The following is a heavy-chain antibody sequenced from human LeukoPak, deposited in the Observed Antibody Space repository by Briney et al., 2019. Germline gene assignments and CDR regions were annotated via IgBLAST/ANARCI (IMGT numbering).Heavy chain of an antibody. D-gene: IGHD3-10*01. CDR2: IWHDGSNK. J-gene: IGHJ6*02. CDR3: ASYGSGSYLSGGRFYYYYGMDV. CDR1: GFTFSSYG. Sequence: GRSLRLSCAASGFTFSSYGMHWVRQAPGKGLEWLAVIWHDGSNKYYADSVKGRFTISRDNSKNTLYLQMNSLRAEDTAVYYCASYGSGSYLSGGRFYYYYGMDVWGQGTTVTVSS. V-gene: IGHV3-33*01.